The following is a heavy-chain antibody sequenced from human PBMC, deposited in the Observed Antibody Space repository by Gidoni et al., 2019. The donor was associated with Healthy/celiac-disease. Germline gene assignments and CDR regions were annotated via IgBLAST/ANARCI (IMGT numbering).Heavy chain of an antibody. V-gene: IGHV3-21*01. CDR3: ATYGGYESQVFDY. D-gene: IGHD5-12*01. J-gene: IGHJ4*02. CDR1: GFTFSSYS. CDR2: ISSSSSYI. Sequence: EVQLVESGGGLVKPGGSLRLSCAASGFTFSSYSMNWVRQAPGKGLEWVSSISSSSSYIYYADSVKGRFTISRDNAKNSLYLQMNSLRAEDTAVYYCATYGGYESQVFDYWGQGTLVTVSS.